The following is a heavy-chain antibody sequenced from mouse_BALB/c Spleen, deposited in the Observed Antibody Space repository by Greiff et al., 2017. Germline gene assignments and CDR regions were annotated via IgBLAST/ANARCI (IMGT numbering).Heavy chain of an antibody. CDR3: ARIYYCSSSYYFDY. V-gene: IGHV3-2*02. J-gene: IGHJ2*01. D-gene: IGHD1-1*01. CDR2: ISYSGST. CDR1: GYSITSDYA. Sequence: EVQLQESGPGLVKPSQSLSLTCTVTGYSITSDYAWNWIRQFPGNKLEWMGYISYSGSTSYNPSLKSRISITRDTSKNQFFLQLNSVTTEDTATYYCARIYYCSSSYYFDYWGQGTTLTVSS.